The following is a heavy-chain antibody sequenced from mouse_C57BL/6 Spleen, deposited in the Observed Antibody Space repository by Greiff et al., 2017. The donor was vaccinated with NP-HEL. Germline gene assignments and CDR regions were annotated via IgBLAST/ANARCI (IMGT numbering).Heavy chain of an antibody. V-gene: IGHV1-69*01. Sequence: QVQLKQPGAELVMPGASVKLSCKASGYTFTSYWMHWVKQRPGQGLEWIGEIDPSDSYTNYNQKFKGKSTLTVDKSSSTAYMQLSSLTSEDSAVYYCARRTGYTETSFAYWGQGTLVTVSA. CDR1: GYTFTSYW. J-gene: IGHJ3*01. CDR2: IDPSDSYT. CDR3: ARRTGYTETSFAY. D-gene: IGHD5-1-1*01.